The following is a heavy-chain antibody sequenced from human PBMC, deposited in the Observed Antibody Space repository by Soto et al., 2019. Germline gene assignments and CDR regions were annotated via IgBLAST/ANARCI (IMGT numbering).Heavy chain of an antibody. CDR3: ARDPYGDYPTINWFDP. CDR1: GGTFSSYT. V-gene: IGHV1-69*10. J-gene: IGHJ5*02. CDR2: IIPILGIA. Sequence: VKVSCKASGGTFSSYTISWVRQAPGQGLEWMGRIIPILGIANYAQKFQGRVTITADKSTSTAYMELSSLRSEDTAVYYCARDPYGDYPTINWFDPWGQGTLVTVSS. D-gene: IGHD4-17*01.